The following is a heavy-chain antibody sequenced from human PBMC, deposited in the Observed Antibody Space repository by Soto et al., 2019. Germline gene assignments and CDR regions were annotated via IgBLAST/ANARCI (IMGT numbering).Heavy chain of an antibody. CDR1: GGSISSGGYY. CDR3: ARGHGKGYYYYGMDV. CDR2: IYYSGST. J-gene: IGHJ6*02. D-gene: IGHD2-15*01. Sequence: QVQLQESGPGLVKPSQTLSLTCTVSGGSISSGGYYWSWIRQHPGKGLEWIGYIYYSGSTYYNPSLKSRVTISVDTSKNQFSLKLSSVTAAATAVYYCARGHGKGYYYYGMDVWGQGTTVTVSS. V-gene: IGHV4-31*03.